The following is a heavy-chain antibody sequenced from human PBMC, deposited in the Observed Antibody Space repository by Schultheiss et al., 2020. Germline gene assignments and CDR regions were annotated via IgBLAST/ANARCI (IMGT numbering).Heavy chain of an antibody. CDR2: ISYDGSNK. CDR3: ANVGLPTVTTDY. Sequence: GGSLRLSCAASGFTFSSYAMHWVRQAPGKGLEWVAVISYDGSNKYYADSVKGRFTISRDNSKNTLYLQMNSLRAEDTAVYYCANVGLPTVTTDYWGQGTLVTVSS. D-gene: IGHD4-17*01. J-gene: IGHJ4*02. CDR1: GFTFSSYA. V-gene: IGHV3-30-3*01.